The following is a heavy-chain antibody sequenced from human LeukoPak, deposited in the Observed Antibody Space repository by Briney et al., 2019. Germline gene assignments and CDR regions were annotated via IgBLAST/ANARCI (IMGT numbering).Heavy chain of an antibody. D-gene: IGHD2-8*01. Sequence: GGSLRLSCAASGFTFSSYRMNWVRQAPGKGLEWVSSISSSSSYIYYADSVKGRFTISRDNAKNSLYLQMNSLRAEDTAVYYCARSYDLYGMDVWGQGTTVTVSS. J-gene: IGHJ6*02. CDR2: ISSSSSYI. CDR1: GFTFSSYR. CDR3: ARSYDLYGMDV. V-gene: IGHV3-21*01.